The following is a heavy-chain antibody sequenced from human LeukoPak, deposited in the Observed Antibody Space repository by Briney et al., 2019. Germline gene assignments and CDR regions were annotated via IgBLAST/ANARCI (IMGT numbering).Heavy chain of an antibody. D-gene: IGHD1-20*01. V-gene: IGHV3-53*04. J-gene: IGHJ4*02. CDR3: AREGRFITSSFDY. Sequence: VRSPRLSSAASGFTACSNYMSSVPEAPGQGLEGVSVIYSGGSTYYADSVKGRFTISRHNSKNTLYLQMNSLRAEDTAVYYCAREGRFITSSFDYWGQGTLVPVPS. CDR1: GFTACSNY. CDR2: IYSGGST.